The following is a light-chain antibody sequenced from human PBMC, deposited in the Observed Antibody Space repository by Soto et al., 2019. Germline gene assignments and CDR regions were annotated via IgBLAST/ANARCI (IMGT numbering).Light chain of an antibody. J-gene: IGKJ1*01. Sequence: VLTHSPGTLSLSPGERATLSCRASQSVSSSYLAWYQQKPGQAPRLLIYGASSRATGIPDRFSGSGSGTDFTLTISRLEPEDFAVYYCQQYGSSPATFGQGTKVDIK. CDR1: QSVSSSY. CDR3: QQYGSSPAT. CDR2: GAS. V-gene: IGKV3-20*01.